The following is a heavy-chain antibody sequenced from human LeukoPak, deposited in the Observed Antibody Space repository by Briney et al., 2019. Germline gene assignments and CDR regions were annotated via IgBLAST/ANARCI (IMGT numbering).Heavy chain of an antibody. CDR3: ARSISSGWLYYYYHYYMDV. CDR1: GFTFSSYW. V-gene: IGHV3-7*01. D-gene: IGHD6-19*01. CDR2: IKQDGSEK. J-gene: IGHJ6*03. Sequence: GGSLRLSCAASGFTFSSYWMSWVRQAPGKGLEWVANIKQDGSEKYYVDSVKGRFTISRDNAKNSLYLQMNSLRAEDTAVYYCARSISSGWLYYYYHYYMDVWGKGTTVTISS.